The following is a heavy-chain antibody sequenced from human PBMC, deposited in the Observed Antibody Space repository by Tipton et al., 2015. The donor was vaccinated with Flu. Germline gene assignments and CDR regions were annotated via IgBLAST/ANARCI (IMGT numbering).Heavy chain of an antibody. Sequence: SLRLSCAASGFTFSAYGMNWVRQAPGQGLEWLSYISSSGDDIYYGDSVKGRFSISRDNAKNSLFLQMNSLRAEDTALYYYARVWDSSGYYYDLGWGQGTLVTVSS. D-gene: IGHD3-22*01. CDR3: ARVWDSSGYYYDLG. J-gene: IGHJ4*02. V-gene: IGHV3-48*03. CDR1: GFTFSAYG. CDR2: ISSSGDDI.